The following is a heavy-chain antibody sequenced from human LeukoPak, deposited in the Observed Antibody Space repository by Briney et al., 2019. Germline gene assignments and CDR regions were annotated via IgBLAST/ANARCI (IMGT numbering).Heavy chain of an antibody. CDR1: GFTFRNYA. V-gene: IGHV3-23*01. D-gene: IGHD3-10*01. J-gene: IGHJ4*02. CDR3: AKDPQHYDSGTSPFDY. Sequence: GGSLRLSCTASGFTFRNYAMAWVRQSPGKGLEWVSTISGGGENTHYAESVKGRFTIARDNSKNILYLQMNTLRAEDTALYYCAKDPQHYDSGTSPFDYWGQGTLVTVSS. CDR2: ISGGGENT.